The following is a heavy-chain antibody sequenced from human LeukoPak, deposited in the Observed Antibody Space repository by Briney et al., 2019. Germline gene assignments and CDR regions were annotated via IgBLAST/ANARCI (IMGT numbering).Heavy chain of an antibody. CDR3: ARDASGYYDS. J-gene: IGHJ4*02. Sequence: GGSLRLSCAASGFIFTNFWMSWVRKAPGKGLEWVANTRPDGSETYYVDSVKGRFTVSRDNAKNSPYLQMNTLRVEDTAVYFCARDASGYYDSWSQGTLVTVSS. V-gene: IGHV3-7*01. CDR1: GFIFTNFW. D-gene: IGHD3-22*01. CDR2: TRPDGSET.